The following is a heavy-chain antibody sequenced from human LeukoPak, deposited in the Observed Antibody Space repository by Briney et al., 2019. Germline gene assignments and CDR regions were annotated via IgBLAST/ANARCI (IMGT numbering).Heavy chain of an antibody. V-gene: IGHV5-51*01. Sequence: GESLKISCKASGYSFTTYWIAWVRQLPGKGLEWMAVIYPGDSHTIYSPSFQGQVTISAGKSTSTAYLQWNSLKASDTAMYYCARRTRHQTHAFDVWGQGTMVTVSS. D-gene: IGHD2-2*01. CDR3: ARRTRHQTHAFDV. CDR1: GYSFTTYW. J-gene: IGHJ3*01. CDR2: IYPGDSHT.